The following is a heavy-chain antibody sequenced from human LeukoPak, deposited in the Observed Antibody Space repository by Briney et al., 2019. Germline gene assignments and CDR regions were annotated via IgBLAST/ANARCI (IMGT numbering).Heavy chain of an antibody. CDR1: GYSFTSYW. Sequence: GESLKISCKGSGYSFTSYWIGWVRQMPGKGLEWMGIIYPGDSDTRYSPSFQGQVTISADKSISTAYLQWSSLKASDTAMYYCARLSYYDILTGFTPLDYWGQGILVTVSS. CDR3: ARLSYYDILTGFTPLDY. V-gene: IGHV5-51*01. J-gene: IGHJ4*02. CDR2: IYPGDSDT. D-gene: IGHD3-9*01.